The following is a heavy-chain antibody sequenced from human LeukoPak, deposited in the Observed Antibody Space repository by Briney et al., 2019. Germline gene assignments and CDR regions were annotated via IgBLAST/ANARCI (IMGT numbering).Heavy chain of an antibody. CDR3: AKDSDSGSYYFDY. CDR2: IYSGGST. J-gene: IGHJ4*02. D-gene: IGHD1-26*01. V-gene: IGHV3-53*05. CDR1: EFIVSANY. Sequence: GGSLRLSCAASEFIVSANYMSWVRQAPGKGLEWVSLIYSGGSTYYADSVKGRFTISRDNSKNTLYLQMNSLRAEDTAVYYCAKDSDSGSYYFDYWGQGTLVTVSS.